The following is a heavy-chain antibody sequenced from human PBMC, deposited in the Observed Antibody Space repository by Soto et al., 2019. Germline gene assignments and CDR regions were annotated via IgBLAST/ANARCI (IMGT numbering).Heavy chain of an antibody. V-gene: IGHV1-18*01. J-gene: IGHJ6*03. CDR2: ISAYNGNT. D-gene: IGHD6-19*01. Sequence: QDQLVQSGVEVKKPGASLKVSCKASGYSFTNYGITWVRQAPGHGFEWMGWISAYNGNTNYAQKFQGRVTMTTDASTSTAYLELRSLRSDDTAVYYCARDRGVAPPVAGNTHYYYYMDVWGKGTTVTVSS. CDR3: ARDRGVAPPVAGNTHYYYYMDV. CDR1: GYSFTNYG.